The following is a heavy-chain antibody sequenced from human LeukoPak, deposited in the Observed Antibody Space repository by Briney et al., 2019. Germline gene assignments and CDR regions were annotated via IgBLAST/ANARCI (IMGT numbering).Heavy chain of an antibody. Sequence: GGSLRLSCADSGFTVSSNYMSWVRQAPGKGLEWVSVIYSGGSTYYADSVKGRFTISRDNSKNTLYLQMNSLRAEDTAVYYCARISGYSYVPYYFDYWGQGTLVTVSS. V-gene: IGHV3-66*02. J-gene: IGHJ4*02. CDR3: ARISGYSYVPYYFDY. CDR2: IYSGGST. D-gene: IGHD5-18*01. CDR1: GFTVSSNY.